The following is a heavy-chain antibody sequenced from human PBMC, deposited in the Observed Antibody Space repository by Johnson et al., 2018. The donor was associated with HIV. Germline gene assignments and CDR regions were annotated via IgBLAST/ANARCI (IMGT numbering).Heavy chain of an antibody. CDR1: GFTVSSNY. D-gene: IGHD5-12*01. Sequence: VQLVESGGGLVQPGGSLRLSCAASGFTVSSNYMSWVRQAPGKGLEWVSVIYSGGSTYYADSVKGRFTIPRDNSKYTLYLQMNSRRAEDTAVYYCAREKGDGTRGYSGYNSRGAYDIWGQGTMVTVSS. V-gene: IGHV3-66*01. CDR3: AREKGDGTRGYSGYNSRGAYDI. CDR2: IYSGGST. J-gene: IGHJ3*02.